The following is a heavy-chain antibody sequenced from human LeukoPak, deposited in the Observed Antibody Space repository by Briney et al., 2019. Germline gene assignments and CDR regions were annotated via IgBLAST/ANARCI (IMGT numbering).Heavy chain of an antibody. J-gene: IGHJ4*02. CDR3: ARGVGGADY. Sequence: PGGSLRLSCVASGFPFSSYAMSWVRQAPGKGLEWVANIKEDGSEKYYVDSVKGRFTISRDNARNSLYLQMNSLRAEDTAVYYCARGVGGADYWGQGTLVTVSS. V-gene: IGHV3-7*01. CDR2: IKEDGSEK. D-gene: IGHD2-21*01. CDR1: GFPFSSYA.